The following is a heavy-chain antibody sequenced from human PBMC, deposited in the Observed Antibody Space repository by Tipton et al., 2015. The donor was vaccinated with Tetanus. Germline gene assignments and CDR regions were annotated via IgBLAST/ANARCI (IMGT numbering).Heavy chain of an antibody. CDR3: ARGLPRGPFYFDY. D-gene: IGHD3-10*01. V-gene: IGHV4-30-2*01. Sequence: TLSLTCTVSGVSIRNGGYSWSWIRQPPGKGLEWIGYTYHTGGTYYNPPLKSRVTISVDRSNNQFSLELTSVTAADTALYYCARGLPRGPFYFDYWGQGKQVTVSS. CDR1: GVSIRNGGYS. J-gene: IGHJ4*02. CDR2: TYHTGGT.